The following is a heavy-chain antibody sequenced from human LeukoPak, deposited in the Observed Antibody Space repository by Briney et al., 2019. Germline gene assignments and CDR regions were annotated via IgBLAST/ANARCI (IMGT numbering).Heavy chain of an antibody. V-gene: IGHV1-69*04. CDR3: ARVSGYSYGYVWFDP. Sequence: ASVKVSCKASGGTFTSYPISWVRQAPGQGLEWMGRIIPILGIANYAQKFQGRVTITADKSTSTAYMELSRLRSEDTAVYYGARVSGYSYGYVWFDPWGQGTLVTVSS. J-gene: IGHJ5*02. D-gene: IGHD5-18*01. CDR2: IIPILGIA. CDR1: GGTFTSYP.